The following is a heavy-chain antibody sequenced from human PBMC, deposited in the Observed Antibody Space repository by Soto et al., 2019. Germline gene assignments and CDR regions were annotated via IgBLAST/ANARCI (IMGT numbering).Heavy chain of an antibody. V-gene: IGHV3-30*03. CDR1: GFTFSSYG. D-gene: IGHD3-10*01. Sequence: GGSLRLSCAASGFTFSSYGMHWVRQAPGKGLEWVAVISYDGSNKYYADSVKGRFTISRDNSKNTLYLQMNSLRAEDTAVYYCTTDSRSHYNPFFDYWGQGILVTVPQ. J-gene: IGHJ4*02. CDR2: ISYDGSNK. CDR3: TTDSRSHYNPFFDY.